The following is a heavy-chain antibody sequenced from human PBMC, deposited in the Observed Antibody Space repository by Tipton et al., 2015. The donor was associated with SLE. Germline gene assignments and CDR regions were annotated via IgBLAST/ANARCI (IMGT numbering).Heavy chain of an antibody. Sequence: GLVKPSETLSLTCAVYGGSFSVHYWSWSWIRQPPGKGLEWIGYIYYSGSTNYNPSLKSRVTISVDTSKNQFSLKLNSVTAADTAVYYCARSEYDFWSGYYTGYGMDVWGQGTTVTVSS. CDR3: ARSEYDFWSGYYTGYGMDV. D-gene: IGHD3-3*01. CDR1: GGSFSVHY. CDR2: IYYSGST. V-gene: IGHV4-59*11. J-gene: IGHJ6*02.